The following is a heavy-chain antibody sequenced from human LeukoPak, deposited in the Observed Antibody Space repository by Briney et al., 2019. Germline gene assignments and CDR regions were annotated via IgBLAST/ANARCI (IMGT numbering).Heavy chain of an antibody. CDR2: IKQDGSEK. D-gene: IGHD5-12*01. CDR1: GFTFSSYW. J-gene: IGHJ4*02. Sequence: GGSLRLSCAASGFTFSSYWMSWVRQAPGKGLEWVANIKQDGSEKYYVDSVKGRFTISRDNAKNSLYLQMSSLRAEDTAVYYCARVGWRVATSNYYFDYWGQGTLVTVSS. CDR3: ARVGWRVATSNYYFDY. V-gene: IGHV3-7*01.